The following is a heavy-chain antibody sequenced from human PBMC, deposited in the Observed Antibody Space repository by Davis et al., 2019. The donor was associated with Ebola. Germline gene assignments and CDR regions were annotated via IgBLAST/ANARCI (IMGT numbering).Heavy chain of an antibody. CDR1: GGSISSGGYS. D-gene: IGHD6-13*01. Sequence: MPLETLSLTCAVSGGSISSGGYSWSWIRQPPGKGLEWIGYIYHSGSTYYNPSLKGRVTISVDRSKNQFSLKLSSVTAADTAVYYCARGKPFGSSFWFDPWGQGTLVTVSS. CDR2: IYHSGST. V-gene: IGHV4-30-2*01. CDR3: ARGKPFGSSFWFDP. J-gene: IGHJ5*02.